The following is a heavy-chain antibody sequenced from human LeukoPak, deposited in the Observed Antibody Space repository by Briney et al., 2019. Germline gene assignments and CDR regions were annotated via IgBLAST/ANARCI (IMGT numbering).Heavy chain of an antibody. Sequence: PGGSLRLSCAASGFSFSRFWMTWDRQAPGKGPEWVANINEDGREKYYVDSVKGRFTISRDNGKNSLYLEMNSLRADDTAVYFCVQGGHFDFWGQGAPVTVSS. D-gene: IGHD3-16*01. J-gene: IGHJ4*02. V-gene: IGHV3-7*01. CDR3: VQGGHFDF. CDR2: INEDGREK. CDR1: GFSFSRFW.